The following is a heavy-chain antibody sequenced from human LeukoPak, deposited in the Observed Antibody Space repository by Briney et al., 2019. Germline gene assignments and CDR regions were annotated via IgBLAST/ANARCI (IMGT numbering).Heavy chain of an antibody. V-gene: IGHV3-23*01. J-gene: IGHJ4*02. CDR2: ISSSSATT. Sequence: PGGSLRLSCAASGFTFNTYAMSWVRQAPGKGREWVSGISSSSATTYYADSVKGRFSISRDNSHSTLFLQLNGPRAEDTAVYYCAKEHRSGWNLISFDLWGQGTLVTVSS. CDR3: AKEHRSGWNLISFDL. D-gene: IGHD6-19*01. CDR1: GFTFNTYA.